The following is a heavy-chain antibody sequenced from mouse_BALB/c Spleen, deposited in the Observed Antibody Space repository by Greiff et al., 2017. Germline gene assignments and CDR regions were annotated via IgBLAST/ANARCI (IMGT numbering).Heavy chain of an antibody. CDR3: ASYDGYYEWFAY. J-gene: IGHJ3*01. CDR1: GYAFTSYN. Sequence: EVKLQESGPELVKPGASVKVSCKASGYAFTSYNMYWVKQSHGKSLEWIGYIDPYNGGTSYNQKFKGKATLTVDKSSSTAYMHLNSLTSEDSAVYYCASYDGYYEWFAYWGQGTLVTVSA. V-gene: IGHV1S135*01. D-gene: IGHD2-3*01. CDR2: IDPYNGGT.